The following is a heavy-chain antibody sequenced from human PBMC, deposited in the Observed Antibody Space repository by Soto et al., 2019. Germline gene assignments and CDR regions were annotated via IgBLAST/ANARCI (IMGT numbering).Heavy chain of an antibody. J-gene: IGHJ3*02. V-gene: IGHV3-23*01. D-gene: IGHD4-17*01. CDR3: AKVMTTVNNAFDI. CDR2: ISDDGSGT. Sequence: GGSLRLSCAASGFTFSNYAMTWVRQAPGKGLEWVSTISDDGSGTFYADSGKGRFTISRDNSKNTLYLQMNSLRAEDTAVYYCAKVMTTVNNAFDIWGQGTLVTVSS. CDR1: GFTFSNYA.